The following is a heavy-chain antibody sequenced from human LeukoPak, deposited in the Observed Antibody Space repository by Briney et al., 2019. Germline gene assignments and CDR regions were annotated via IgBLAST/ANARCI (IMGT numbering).Heavy chain of an antibody. CDR1: GYTFISYA. Sequence: ASVKVSCKASGYTFISYAMNWVRQAPGQGLEWMGWINPNSGGTNYAQKFQGRVTMTRDTSISTAYMELSRLRSDDTAVYYCARDRRNSVAVAGHPTGYWGQGTLVTVSS. V-gene: IGHV1-2*02. J-gene: IGHJ4*02. CDR2: INPNSGGT. D-gene: IGHD6-19*01. CDR3: ARDRRNSVAVAGHPTGY.